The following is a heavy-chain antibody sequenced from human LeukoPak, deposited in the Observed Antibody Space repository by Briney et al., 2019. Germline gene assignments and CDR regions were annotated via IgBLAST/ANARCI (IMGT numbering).Heavy chain of an antibody. Sequence: SVKVSCKASGGTFSSYAISWVRQAPGQGLEWMGGIIPIFGTANYAQKFQGRVTITADESTSTAYMELSSLRSEDTAVYYCARSPLRPYSSSPDYYYYYGMDVWGQGTTVAVSS. J-gene: IGHJ6*02. CDR1: GGTFSSYA. CDR2: IIPIFGTA. CDR3: ARSPLRPYSSSPDYYYYYGMDV. D-gene: IGHD6-13*01. V-gene: IGHV1-69*01.